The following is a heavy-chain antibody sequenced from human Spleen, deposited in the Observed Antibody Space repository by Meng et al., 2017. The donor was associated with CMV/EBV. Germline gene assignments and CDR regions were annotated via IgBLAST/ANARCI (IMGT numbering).Heavy chain of an antibody. CDR1: DFNLTSTY. CDR3: ARPRTPYTYYYGLDV. CDR2: IYSGGHR. D-gene: IGHD2-2*02. Sequence: GESLKISCAASDFNLTSTYMNWVRQAPGKGLEWVSVIYSGGHRYYAGSVKGRFTISRDNSKNTRHLQMSSLRAEDTAVYYCARPRTPYTYYYGLDVWGQGTTVTVSS. V-gene: IGHV3-53*01. J-gene: IGHJ6*02.